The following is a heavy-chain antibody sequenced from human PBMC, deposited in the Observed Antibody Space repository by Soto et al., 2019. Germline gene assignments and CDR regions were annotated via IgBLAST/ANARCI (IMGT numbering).Heavy chain of an antibody. CDR1: GFTFSSNW. D-gene: IGHD6-19*01. J-gene: IGHJ4*02. Sequence: GGSLRLSCAASGFTFSSNWMHWVRQGPGKGLVWVSRIDNDGSSRDYADSVKGRFTISRDNAKNTLYLEMSSLRAEDTAVYYCATGSGWYSPDYRGQGASVTVSS. CDR3: ATGSGWYSPDY. V-gene: IGHV3-74*01. CDR2: IDNDGSSR.